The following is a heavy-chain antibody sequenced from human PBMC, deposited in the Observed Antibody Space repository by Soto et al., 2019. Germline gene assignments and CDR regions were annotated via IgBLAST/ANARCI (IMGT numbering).Heavy chain of an antibody. J-gene: IGHJ4*02. V-gene: IGHV4-34*01. CDR1: GGAFCGFF. D-gene: IGHD2-21*01. CDR3: AGGYSAVGAY. CDR2: INHSGSI. Sequence: SENPFPPCGGFGGAFCGFFWGWIRQPPGKGPEWIGEINHSGSINHDPSLKSRVTISVDTSKNQFSLKVTSVTAADTAIYYCAGGYSAVGAYWGQGTPVTVSS.